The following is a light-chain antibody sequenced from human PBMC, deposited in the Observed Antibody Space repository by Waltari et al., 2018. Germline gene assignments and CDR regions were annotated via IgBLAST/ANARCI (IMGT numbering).Light chain of an antibody. V-gene: IGKV3-15*01. J-gene: IGKJ1*01. CDR3: QQYNDWPRT. CDR2: AAY. Sequence: EVGMTQSPGTLSVSPGESATLSCRASQNVNTHLDWYQQKPGQAPRLLIYAAYTRATGVPARFSGSGSGTDFTLTISSLQSEDFALYYCQQYNDWPRTFGLGTKVEI. CDR1: QNVNTH.